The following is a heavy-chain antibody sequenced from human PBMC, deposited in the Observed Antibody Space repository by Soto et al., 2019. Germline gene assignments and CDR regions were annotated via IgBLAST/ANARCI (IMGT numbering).Heavy chain of an antibody. V-gene: IGHV3-30-3*01. Sequence: GGALRLSCAASGFAFSSDGVHLVRQSPGKGLEWVAVISHDGTKKYYADSVRGRFTISRDDSENTLYLQMNSLRAEDTAVYYCARDGSSSYYSHGMDVWVQGTTVTVSS. CDR1: GFAFSSDG. CDR2: ISHDGTKK. D-gene: IGHD6-6*01. CDR3: ARDGSSSYYSHGMDV. J-gene: IGHJ6*02.